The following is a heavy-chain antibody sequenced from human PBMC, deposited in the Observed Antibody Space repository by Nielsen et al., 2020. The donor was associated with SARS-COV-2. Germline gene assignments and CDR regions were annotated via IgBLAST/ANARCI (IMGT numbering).Heavy chain of an antibody. CDR2: INRSGGT. Sequence: SETLSLTCAVYGEALRDHDWTWIRQSPGKGLEWIGNINRSGGTKYNGPLKSRVSLSVDTMQNRFSLKVTSVTAADTAVYYCARGRDDETHSSYFYLDVWAKGTSVTVSS. J-gene: IGHJ6*03. V-gene: IGHV4-34*01. CDR3: ARGRDDETHSSYFYLDV. D-gene: IGHD2-15*01. CDR1: GEALRDHD.